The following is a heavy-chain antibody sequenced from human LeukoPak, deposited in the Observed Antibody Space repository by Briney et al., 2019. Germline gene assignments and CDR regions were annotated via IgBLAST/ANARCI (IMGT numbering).Heavy chain of an antibody. CDR1: GFTFSTYS. D-gene: IGHD1-26*01. Sequence: GGSLRLSCAASGFTFSTYSMNWVRQAPGKGLEWLSFISANSRTIYYADSVKGRFTISRDNSKNTLYLQMNSLRAEDTAVYYCATYSGSYLGLVDYWGQGTLVTVSS. CDR2: ISANSRTI. J-gene: IGHJ4*02. V-gene: IGHV3-48*01. CDR3: ATYSGSYLGLVDY.